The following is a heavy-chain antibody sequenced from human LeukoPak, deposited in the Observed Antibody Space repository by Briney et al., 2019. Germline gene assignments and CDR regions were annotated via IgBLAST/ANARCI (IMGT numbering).Heavy chain of an antibody. CDR2: TYYRSKWYY. D-gene: IGHD7-27*01. J-gene: IGHJ4*02. V-gene: IGHV6-1*01. CDR3: ARGTGNYDY. CDR1: GDSVSSNSAA. Sequence: PSQTLSLTCAISGDSVSSNSAAWSWIRQSPSRGLEWLGRTYYRSKWYYDYALSVKSRITINPDTSKNQFSLQLNSVTPEDTAVYYCARGTGNYDYWGQGTLVTVSS.